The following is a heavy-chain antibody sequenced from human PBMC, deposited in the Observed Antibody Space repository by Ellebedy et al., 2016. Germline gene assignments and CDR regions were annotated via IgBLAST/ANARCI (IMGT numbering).Heavy chain of an antibody. Sequence: GESLKISCAASGFTFSSFAMSWVRQAPGKGLEWVSMTSPGGTMHYPDSAKGRFTITRDNSKNTLYLQMNSLRVEDTAVYYCAGDARGITEAGTSLHYWGQGTLVTVSS. J-gene: IGHJ4*02. CDR1: GFTFSSFA. CDR3: AGDARGITEAGTSLHY. V-gene: IGHV3-53*01. D-gene: IGHD6-13*01. CDR2: TSPGGTM.